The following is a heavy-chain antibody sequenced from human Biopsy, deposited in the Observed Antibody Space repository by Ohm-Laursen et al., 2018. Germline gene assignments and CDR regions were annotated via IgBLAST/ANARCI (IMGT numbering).Heavy chain of an antibody. CDR2: FAPENGKT. CDR1: GYTLTDLS. V-gene: IGHV1-24*01. J-gene: IGHJ4*02. CDR3: AGDINNWNVNY. D-gene: IGHD1-20*01. Sequence: SVKVSCKVSGYTLTDLSMHWVRQAPGQGLEWMGGFAPENGKTIYAQKFQGRVTMTEDTSTDTAYMELSNLRSEDTAVYYCAGDINNWNVNYWGQGTLVSVSS.